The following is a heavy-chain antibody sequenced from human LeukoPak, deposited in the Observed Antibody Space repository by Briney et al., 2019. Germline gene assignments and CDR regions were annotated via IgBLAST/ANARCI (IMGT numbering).Heavy chain of an antibody. CDR3: LRGDRRDY. Sequence: GGSLRLSCAAPGFSFSGYGMHWVRQAPGKGLEWVAYIQHDGSNQQYADSVKGRFSISRDSSKNILYLQMNSLRVEDTAVYYCLRGDRRDYWGQGTLVTVSS. CDR1: GFSFSGYG. J-gene: IGHJ4*02. CDR2: IQHDGSNQ. V-gene: IGHV3-30*02.